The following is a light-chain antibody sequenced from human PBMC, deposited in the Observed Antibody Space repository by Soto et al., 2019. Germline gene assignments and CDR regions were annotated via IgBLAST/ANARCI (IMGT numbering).Light chain of an antibody. CDR3: QQRSNWPLT. CDR1: QSVSSY. J-gene: IGKJ4*01. Sequence: IGLTQSPATLSLSPGERATLSCRASQSVSSYLAWYQQKPGQAPRLLIYDASNRATGIPARFSGSGSGTDFTLTISSLEPEDFAVYYCQQRSNWPLTFGGGTKADIK. CDR2: DAS. V-gene: IGKV3-11*01.